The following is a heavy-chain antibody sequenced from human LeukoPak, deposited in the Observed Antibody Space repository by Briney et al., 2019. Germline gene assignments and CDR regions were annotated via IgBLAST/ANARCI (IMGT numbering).Heavy chain of an antibody. J-gene: IGHJ4*02. CDR1: GFTFSSYW. CDR2: ITSDGSGI. V-gene: IGHV3-74*01. D-gene: IGHD1-26*01. Sequence: GRSLRLSCAASGFTFSSYWMHWVRHPPGKGLVWVSRITSDGSGIGYADSVKGRFSTSRDNAKNTLYLQMNSLRAEDTAVYYCASGRLVGAPDYWGQGTLVTVSS. CDR3: ASGRLVGAPDY.